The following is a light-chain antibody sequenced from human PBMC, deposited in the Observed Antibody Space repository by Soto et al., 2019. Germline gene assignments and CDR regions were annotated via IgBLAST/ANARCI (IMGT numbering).Light chain of an antibody. CDR3: QQYGSSPPYT. J-gene: IGKJ2*01. V-gene: IGKV3-20*01. CDR1: QSVRRTY. Sequence: EIVLTQSPGILSLSPGERATLSCRASQSVRRTYLAWYQQKPGQAPRLVIYDASSRATGIPDRFSGSGSGTDFTLTISRLKPEDFAVYYCQQYGSSPPYTFGQGTKLEIK. CDR2: DAS.